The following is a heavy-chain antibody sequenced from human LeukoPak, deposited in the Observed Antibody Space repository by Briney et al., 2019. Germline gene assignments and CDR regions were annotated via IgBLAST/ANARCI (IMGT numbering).Heavy chain of an antibody. D-gene: IGHD6-13*01. V-gene: IGHV4-34*01. CDR1: GGSFSGYY. J-gene: IGHJ4*02. Sequence: SETLSLTCAVHGGSFSGYYWSWIRQPPGKGLEWIGEINHSGSTNYNPSLKSRVTISVDTSKNQFSLKLSSVTAADTAVYYCARVGAPRGSSWYRIDYWGQGTLVTVSS. CDR2: INHSGST. CDR3: ARVGAPRGSSWYRIDY.